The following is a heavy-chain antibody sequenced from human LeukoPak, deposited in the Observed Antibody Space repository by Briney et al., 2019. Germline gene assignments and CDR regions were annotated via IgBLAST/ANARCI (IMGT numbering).Heavy chain of an antibody. CDR1: GFTFSSYA. Sequence: GGSLRLSRAASGFTFSSYAMSWVRQAPGKGLEWVSAISGSGSSTYYADSVKGRFTISRDNSKNTLYLQMNSLRAEDTAVYYCARDKRTDSSGYYSDAFDIWGQGTMVTVSS. D-gene: IGHD3-22*01. CDR2: ISGSGSST. CDR3: ARDKRTDSSGYYSDAFDI. V-gene: IGHV3-23*01. J-gene: IGHJ3*02.